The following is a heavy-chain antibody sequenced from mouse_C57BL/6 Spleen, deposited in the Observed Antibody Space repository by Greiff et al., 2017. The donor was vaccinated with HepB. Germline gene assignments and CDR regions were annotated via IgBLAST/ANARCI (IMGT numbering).Heavy chain of an antibody. V-gene: IGHV1-61*01. CDR2: IYPSDSET. Sequence: QVQLQQPGAELVRPGSSVKLSCKASGYTFTSYWMDWVKQRPGQGLEWIGNIYPSDSETHYNQKFKDKATLTVDKSSSTAYMQLSSLTSEDSAVYYGARGGQLRLHFDYWGQGTTLTVSS. CDR1: GYTFTSYW. J-gene: IGHJ2*01. D-gene: IGHD3-2*02. CDR3: ARGGQLRLHFDY.